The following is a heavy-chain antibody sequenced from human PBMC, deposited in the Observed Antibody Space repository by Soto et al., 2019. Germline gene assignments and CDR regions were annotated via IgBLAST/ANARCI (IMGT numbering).Heavy chain of an antibody. CDR1: GFIFENFG. J-gene: IGHJ5*02. V-gene: IGHV3-23*01. D-gene: IGHD1-26*01. Sequence: GGSLRLSCAASGFIFENFGMSWVRQAPGKGLEWISSISGSGFKKYYADSVKGRFTISRDNSKSTVYLELNNLSAEDTAVYHCAKNQGVELVPLATVDWFDPWGQGSVVTVPQ. CDR2: ISGSGFKK. CDR3: AKNQGVELVPLATVDWFDP.